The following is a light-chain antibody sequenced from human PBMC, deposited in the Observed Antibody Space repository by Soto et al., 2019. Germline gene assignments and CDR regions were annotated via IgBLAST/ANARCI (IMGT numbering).Light chain of an antibody. V-gene: IGLV2-14*01. CDR1: SSDVGGYDY. Sequence: QSVLTQPASVSGSPGQSITISCTGTSSDVGGYDYVSWYQLHPGKAPKLMVFEVNNRPSGVSYRFSGSKSGNTASLTISGLQAEDEADYYCCSYVTTSAYVFGTGTKVTVL. CDR3: CSYVTTSAYV. CDR2: EVN. J-gene: IGLJ1*01.